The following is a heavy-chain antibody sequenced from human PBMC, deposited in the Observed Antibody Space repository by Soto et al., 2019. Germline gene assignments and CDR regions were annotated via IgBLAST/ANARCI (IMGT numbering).Heavy chain of an antibody. CDR2: IYYSGST. V-gene: IGHV4-59*01. Sequence: PSETLSLTCTVSGGSISSYYWSWIWQPPGKGLEWIGYIYYSGSTNYNPSLKSRVTISVDTSKNQFSLKLSSVAAADTAVYYCAGRASRYYYDSSGYFDYWGQGTLVTVSS. D-gene: IGHD3-22*01. CDR3: AGRASRYYYDSSGYFDY. J-gene: IGHJ4*02. CDR1: GGSISSYY.